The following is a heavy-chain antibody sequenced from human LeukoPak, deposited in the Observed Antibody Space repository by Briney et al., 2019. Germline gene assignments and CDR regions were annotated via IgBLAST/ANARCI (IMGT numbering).Heavy chain of an antibody. CDR1: GYTFTSYY. CDR2: INPSGGST. V-gene: IGHV1-46*01. CDR3: ARGAIPYSSSPVFDY. J-gene: IGHJ4*02. D-gene: IGHD6-13*01. Sequence: ASVKVSCKASGYTFTSYYMHWVRQAPGQGLGWMGIINPSGGSTSYAQKFQDRVTITADKSTRTAYMELSSLRSEDTAVYYCARGAIPYSSSPVFDYWGQGTLVTVSS.